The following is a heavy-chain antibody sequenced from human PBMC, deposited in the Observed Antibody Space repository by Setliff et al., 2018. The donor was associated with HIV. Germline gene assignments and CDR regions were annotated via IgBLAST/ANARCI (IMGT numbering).Heavy chain of an antibody. D-gene: IGHD2-21*02. Sequence: ASVQVSCKASGYTFTSYDINWVRQATGQGLEWMGWMNPNSGNTGYAQKFQGRVTMTRNTSISTAYMELSSLRSEDTAVYYCARAYRYCGGDCYPLDYWGQGTLVTVSS. CDR2: MNPNSGNT. CDR1: GYTFTSYD. V-gene: IGHV1-8*02. CDR3: ARAYRYCGGDCYPLDY. J-gene: IGHJ4*02.